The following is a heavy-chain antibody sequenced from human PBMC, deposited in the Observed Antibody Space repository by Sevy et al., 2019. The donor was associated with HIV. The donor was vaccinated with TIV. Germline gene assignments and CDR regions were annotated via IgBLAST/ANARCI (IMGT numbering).Heavy chain of an antibody. CDR1: GFTFRNYA. CDR3: AKDLAFIVGDAFDI. CDR2: ISGGDDST. D-gene: IGHD1-26*01. Sequence: GESLKISCAASGFTFRNYAMTWVRQAPGKGLQWVSAISGGDDSTYYADSVKGRFTISRDNSKNTLYLQMNSLRAEDTAVYYCAKDLAFIVGDAFDIWGQGTLLTVSS. J-gene: IGHJ3*02. V-gene: IGHV3-23*01.